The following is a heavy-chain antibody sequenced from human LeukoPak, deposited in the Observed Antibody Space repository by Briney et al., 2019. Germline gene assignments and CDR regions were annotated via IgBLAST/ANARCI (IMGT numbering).Heavy chain of an antibody. J-gene: IGHJ4*02. Sequence: SETLSLTCTVSGSSISNWHWSWIRQPPGKGLEWIGHIYDSGTTNYNPSLKTRVTISLDTSKNQVSLKLRSVTAADTAIYYCARETSLPGYSGGLGFNYWGQGTLVTVSS. CDR1: GSSISNWH. V-gene: IGHV4-59*01. CDR2: IYDSGTT. CDR3: ARETSLPGYSGGLGFNY. D-gene: IGHD6-19*01.